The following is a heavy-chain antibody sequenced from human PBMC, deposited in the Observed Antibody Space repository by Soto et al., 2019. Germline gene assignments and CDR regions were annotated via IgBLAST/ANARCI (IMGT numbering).Heavy chain of an antibody. J-gene: IGHJ6*02. CDR2: IYYSGST. D-gene: IGHD3-3*01. CDR1: GGSISSGDYY. CDR3: ASWITIFGVVSRMDV. Sequence: SETLSLTCTVSGGSISSGDYYWSWIRQPPGKGLEWIGYIYYSGSTYYNPSLKSRVTISVDTSKNQFSLKLSSVTAADTAVYYCASWITIFGVVSRMDVWGQGTTVTVS. V-gene: IGHV4-30-4*01.